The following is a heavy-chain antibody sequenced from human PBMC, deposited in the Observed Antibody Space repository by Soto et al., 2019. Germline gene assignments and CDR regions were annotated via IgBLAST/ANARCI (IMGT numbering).Heavy chain of an antibody. J-gene: IGHJ4*02. D-gene: IGHD3-22*01. CDR1: GFTFSSYG. CDR3: ARDIKPDSSGYYQTSFFDY. V-gene: IGHV3-21*01. Sequence: VQLVESGGGVVQPGRSLRLSCAASGFTFSSYGMHWVRQAPGKGLEWVSSISSSSSYIYYADSVKGRFTISRDNAKNSLYLQMNSLRAEDTAVYYCARDIKPDSSGYYQTSFFDYWGQGTLVTVSS. CDR2: ISSSSSYI.